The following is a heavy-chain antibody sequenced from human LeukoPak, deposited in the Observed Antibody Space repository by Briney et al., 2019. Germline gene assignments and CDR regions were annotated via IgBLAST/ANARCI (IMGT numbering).Heavy chain of an antibody. D-gene: IGHD1-26*01. V-gene: IGHV1-8*01. J-gene: IGHJ4*02. CDR1: GYTFTTYD. Sequence: ASVKVSCKASGYTFTTYDINWVRQATGQGLEWMGWMNPNSGDTGYAQKFQGRVTMTRDTSIGTAYLELSSLRSDDTAVYYCARAYSGSYYGYHFDYWGQGTLVTVSS. CDR3: ARAYSGSYYGYHFDY. CDR2: MNPNSGDT.